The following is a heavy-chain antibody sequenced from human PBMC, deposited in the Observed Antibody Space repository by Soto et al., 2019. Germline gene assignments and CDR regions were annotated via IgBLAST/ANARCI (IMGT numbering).Heavy chain of an antibody. V-gene: IGHV1-18*04. J-gene: IGHJ4*02. CDR3: ARDTSLSSGWYWGWDY. CDR2: ISAYNGNT. D-gene: IGHD6-19*01. Sequence: GASVKVPCKACGYTFTSYGISWVRQAPGQGLEWMGWISAYNGNTNYAQKLQGRVTMTTDTSTSTAYMELRSLRSDDTAVYYCARDTSLSSGWYWGWDYWGQGTLVTVSS. CDR1: GYTFTSYG.